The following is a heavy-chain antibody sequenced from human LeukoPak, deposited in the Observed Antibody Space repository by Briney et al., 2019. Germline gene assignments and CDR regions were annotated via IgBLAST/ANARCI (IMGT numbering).Heavy chain of an antibody. V-gene: IGHV4-38-2*02. Sequence: SETLSLTCAVSGYSISSGYFWGWIRQPPGKGLEWIGSIYHTGATYYNPSLRSPVTISVDTSKNQFSLELNSVTAADTAVYYCARDLGLTISDNWFDPWGQGTLVTVSS. CDR3: ARDLGLTISDNWFDP. J-gene: IGHJ5*02. CDR2: IYHTGAT. CDR1: GYSISSGYF. D-gene: IGHD3-9*01.